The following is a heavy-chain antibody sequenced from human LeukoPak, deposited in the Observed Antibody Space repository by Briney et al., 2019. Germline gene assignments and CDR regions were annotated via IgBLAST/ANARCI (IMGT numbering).Heavy chain of an antibody. CDR1: GGSISSSSYY. Sequence: PSETLSLTCTVSGGSISSSSYYWGWLRQPPGKGLEWIVTIYYSGSTYYNPSLKSRVTISVDTSKNQFSLKLSSVTAADTAVYYCARRPVIYCSSTSCYAGAFDIWGQGTMVTVSS. D-gene: IGHD2-2*01. V-gene: IGHV4-39*01. CDR3: ARRPVIYCSSTSCYAGAFDI. J-gene: IGHJ3*02. CDR2: IYYSGST.